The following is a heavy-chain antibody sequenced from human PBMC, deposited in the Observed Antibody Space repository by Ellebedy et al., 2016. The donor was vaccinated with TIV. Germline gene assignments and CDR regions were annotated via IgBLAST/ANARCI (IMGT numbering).Heavy chain of an antibody. D-gene: IGHD6-19*01. CDR3: VRDRYTTGWYAFDV. V-gene: IGHV3-66*01. J-gene: IGHJ3*01. Sequence: PGGSLRLSCEASGFSVMDDYMSWVRQAPGQGLEWVALVFGHDNTAYGDSVRGRFTVSRDKGTNTVFLQMSGLRADDTAVYYCVRDRYTTGWYAFDVWGLGTMVAVSS. CDR1: GFSVMDDY. CDR2: VFGHDNT.